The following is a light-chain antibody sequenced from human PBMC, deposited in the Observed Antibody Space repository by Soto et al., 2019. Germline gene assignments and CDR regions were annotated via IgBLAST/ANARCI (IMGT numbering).Light chain of an antibody. CDR3: SSFTSAYTFV. CDR2: EVS. CDR1: SSDVGGYNY. J-gene: IGLJ1*01. Sequence: QSVLAQPASVSGSPGQSIAISCTGTSSDVGGYNYVSWYQQHPGKAPKLLISEVSIRPSGVSDRFSGSKSGSTASLTISGLQTEDEADYYCSSFTSAYTFVFGSGTKVTVL. V-gene: IGLV2-14*01.